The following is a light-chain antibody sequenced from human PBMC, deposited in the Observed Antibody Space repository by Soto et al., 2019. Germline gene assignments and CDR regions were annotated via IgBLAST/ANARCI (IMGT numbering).Light chain of an antibody. CDR1: QGISSW. V-gene: IGKV1D-12*01. CDR2: AAS. CDR3: QQANSFTFT. J-gene: IGKJ4*01. Sequence: DIQMTQSPSSVSASVGDRVTITCRASQGISSWLGWYQQKPGKAPKLLIYAASSLQSGVPSRFSVSGSGTDFTLTISSLQPEDFATYDCQQANSFTFTFGGGTKVEIK.